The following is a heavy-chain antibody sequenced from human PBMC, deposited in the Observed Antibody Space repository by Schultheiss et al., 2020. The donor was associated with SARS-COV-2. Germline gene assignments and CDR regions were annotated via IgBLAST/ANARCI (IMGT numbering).Heavy chain of an antibody. CDR1: GFTFSSYG. D-gene: IGHD5-24*01. CDR3: ARGVEEMAIPDY. J-gene: IGHJ4*02. Sequence: GGSLRLSCAASGFTFSSYGMHWVRQAPGKGLEWVAVISYDGSNKYYADSVKGRFTISRDNSKNTLYLQMNSLRAEDTAVYYCARGVEEMAIPDYWGQGTLVTVSS. CDR2: ISYDGSNK. V-gene: IGHV3-30*03.